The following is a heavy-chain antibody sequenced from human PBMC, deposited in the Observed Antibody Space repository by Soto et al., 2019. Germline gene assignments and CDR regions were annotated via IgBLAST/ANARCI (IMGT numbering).Heavy chain of an antibody. CDR3: SRGWSDYPH. Sequence: ASVKVSCKASGGTFSSHVVSWVRQAPGQGLECMGGIIPIYNKTNYAQEFQDRVTITADKSMSIVYLEVRSLRYEDTAVYYCSRGWSDYPHWGQGTLVTVSS. J-gene: IGHJ4*02. CDR1: GGTFSSHV. D-gene: IGHD3-3*01. V-gene: IGHV1-69*06. CDR2: IIPIYNKT.